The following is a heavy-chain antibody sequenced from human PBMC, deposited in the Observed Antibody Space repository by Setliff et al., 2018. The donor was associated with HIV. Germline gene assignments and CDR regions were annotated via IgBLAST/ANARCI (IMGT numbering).Heavy chain of an antibody. J-gene: IGHJ6*03. CDR2: ITSSSNYI. Sequence: GGSLRLSCAASGFTFSSYSMNWVRQAPGKGLEWVSSITSSSNYIYYADSVRGRFTISRDNAKNSLYLQMNSLRAEDTAIYYCARDRRRYDILTLHYMDVWGKGTTVTVSS. V-gene: IGHV3-21*01. CDR1: GFTFSSYS. D-gene: IGHD3-9*01. CDR3: ARDRRRYDILTLHYMDV.